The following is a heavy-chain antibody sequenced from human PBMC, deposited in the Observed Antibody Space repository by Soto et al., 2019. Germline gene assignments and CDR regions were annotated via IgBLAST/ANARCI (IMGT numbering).Heavy chain of an antibody. V-gene: IGHV4-34*01. J-gene: IGHJ4*02. Sequence: QMQLQQWGAGLLKPSETLSLTCGVYGGSLSGYYWTWIRQPPGKGLEWIGEIKPSGGTKYNPSLLSGVFISVDTSKHLFYLKLSSVTAACTAVYYCAIGEAYSSYTARWGQGTLVTVSS. D-gene: IGHD4-4*01. CDR1: GGSLSGYY. CDR3: AIGEAYSSYTAR. CDR2: IKPSGGT.